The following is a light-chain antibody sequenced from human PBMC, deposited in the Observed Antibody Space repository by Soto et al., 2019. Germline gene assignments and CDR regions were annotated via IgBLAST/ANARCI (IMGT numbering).Light chain of an antibody. CDR2: DVS. J-gene: IGLJ2*01. V-gene: IGLV2-11*01. CDR3: SSYAGSYTL. CDR1: SSDVGGYNY. Sequence: QSALTQPRSVSGSPGQSVTISCTGTSSDVGGYNYVSWYQQHPGKAPKLMIYDVSKRPSGVPDRFPGSKSGNTAYLTISGLQAEDEADYYCSSYAGSYTLLGGWTKLTVL.